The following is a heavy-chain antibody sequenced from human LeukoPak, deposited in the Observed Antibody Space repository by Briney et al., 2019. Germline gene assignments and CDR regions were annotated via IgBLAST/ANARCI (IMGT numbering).Heavy chain of an antibody. V-gene: IGHV3-20*04. CDR1: GFTFDDYG. CDR2: INWNGGST. CDR3: ASTVTTWNVLLGALDI. J-gene: IGHJ3*02. Sequence: GGSLRLSCAASGFTFDDYGMSWVRQAPGKGLEWVSGINWNGGSTGYADSVKGRFTISRDNAKNSLYLQMNSLRAEDTALYYCASTVTTWNVLLGALDIWGQGTMVTVSS. D-gene: IGHD4-17*01.